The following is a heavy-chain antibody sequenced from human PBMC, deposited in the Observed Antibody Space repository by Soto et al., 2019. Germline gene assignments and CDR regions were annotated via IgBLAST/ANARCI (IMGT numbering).Heavy chain of an antibody. CDR3: ARGPVVPDAMRAYYYYYYMDV. D-gene: IGHD2-2*01. Sequence: QVQLVQSGAEVKKPGASVKVSCKASGYTFTSYDINWVRQATGQGLEWMGWMNPNSGNTGYAQKFQARVTMTRKTSISTAYMELSSLRSEDTAVYYCARGPVVPDAMRAYYYYYYMDVWGKGTTVTVS. V-gene: IGHV1-8*01. J-gene: IGHJ6*03. CDR2: MNPNSGNT. CDR1: GYTFTSYD.